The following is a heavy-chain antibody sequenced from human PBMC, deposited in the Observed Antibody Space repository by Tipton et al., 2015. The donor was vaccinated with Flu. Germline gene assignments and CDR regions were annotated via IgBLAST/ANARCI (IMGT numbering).Heavy chain of an antibody. CDR3: ARRDYSNYVSDPKSWFDP. CDR1: GGSFSNYY. CDR2: IYYSGTT. V-gene: IGHV4-59*08. D-gene: IGHD4-11*01. J-gene: IGHJ5*02. Sequence: LRLSCTVSGGSFSNYYWSWIRQPPGKGLEWIGYIYYSGTTNYNPSLKSRVTLSIDTSKNQFSLKMKSVTASDMAVHYCARRDYSNYVSDPKSWFDPWGQGTLVAVSS.